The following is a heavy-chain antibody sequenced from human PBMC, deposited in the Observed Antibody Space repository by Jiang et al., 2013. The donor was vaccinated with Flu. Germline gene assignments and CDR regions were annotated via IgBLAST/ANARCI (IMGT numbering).Heavy chain of an antibody. D-gene: IGHD3-16*01. J-gene: IGHJ6*02. V-gene: IGHV5-51*01. Sequence: GAEVKKPGESLKISCRGSGYSFTTSWIAWVRQMPGKGLEWMGIIYPGDSETTYSPTFQGQVTISADKSINTAYLQWSRLKASDTAMYYCARGGGGFYFYYGFGRLGPRDHGHRHL. CDR1: GYSFTTSW. CDR3: ARGGGGFYFYYGFGR. CDR2: IYPGDSET.